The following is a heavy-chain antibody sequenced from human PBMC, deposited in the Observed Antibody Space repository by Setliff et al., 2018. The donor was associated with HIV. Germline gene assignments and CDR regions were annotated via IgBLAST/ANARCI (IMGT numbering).Heavy chain of an antibody. CDR3: ASFYGDYGY. J-gene: IGHJ4*01. V-gene: IGHV3-21*04. CDR2: ISSSSYI. Sequence: GSLRLSCAASGFRFSDAWMTWVRQAPGKGLEWVSSISSSSYIYYADSVKGRFTVSRDNANNLLFLQMNNLRDEDTAVYYCASFYGDYGYWGHGTQVTVSS. CDR1: GFRFSDAW. D-gene: IGHD3-10*01.